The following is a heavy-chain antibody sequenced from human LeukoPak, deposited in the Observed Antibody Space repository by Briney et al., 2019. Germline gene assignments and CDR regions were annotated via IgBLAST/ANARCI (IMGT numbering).Heavy chain of an antibody. CDR2: INPSGGST. D-gene: IGHD1-26*01. V-gene: IGHV1-46*01. CDR3: ARGGTYYYYGMDV. J-gene: IGHJ6*02. CDR1: GYTFTNYY. Sequence: ASVKVSRKASGYTFTNYYIHWVRQAPGQGLEWMGMINPSGGSTNYAQKFQGRVTMTRDTSTSTVYMELSSLRSEDTAIYYCARGGTYYYYGMDVWGQGTTVIVSS.